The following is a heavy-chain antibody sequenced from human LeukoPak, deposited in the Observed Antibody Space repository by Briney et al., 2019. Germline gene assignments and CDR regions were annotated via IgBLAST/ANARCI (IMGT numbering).Heavy chain of an antibody. CDR1: GFTFRSYG. V-gene: IGHV3-30*02. Sequence: PGGSLRLSCAASGFTFRSYGMHWVRQAPGKGLEWVAFIRYDGSNKYYADSVKGRFTISRDNSKNTLYLQMNSLRAEDTAVYYCSSVVVVSAATLGDAFDIWGQGTMVTVSS. J-gene: IGHJ3*02. D-gene: IGHD2-2*01. CDR3: SSVVVVSAATLGDAFDI. CDR2: IRYDGSNK.